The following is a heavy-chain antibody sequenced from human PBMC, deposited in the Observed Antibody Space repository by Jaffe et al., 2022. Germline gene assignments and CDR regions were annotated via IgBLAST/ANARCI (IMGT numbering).Heavy chain of an antibody. CDR3: ARDQRGYSYGYVSPTGY. Sequence: EVQLVESGGGLVQPGGSLRLSCAASGFTFSSYEMNWVRQAPGKGLEWVSYISSSGSTIYYADSVKGRFTISRDNAKNSLYLQMNSLRAEDTAVYYCARDQRGYSYGYVSPTGYWGQGTLVTVSS. J-gene: IGHJ4*02. CDR1: GFTFSSYE. CDR2: ISSSGSTI. V-gene: IGHV3-48*03. D-gene: IGHD5-18*01.